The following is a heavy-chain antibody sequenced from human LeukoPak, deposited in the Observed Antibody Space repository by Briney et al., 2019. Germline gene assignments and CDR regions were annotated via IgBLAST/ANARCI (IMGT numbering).Heavy chain of an antibody. D-gene: IGHD6-6*01. J-gene: IGHJ4*02. Sequence: SVKVSCKASGATFSSYAISWVRQAPGQGLEWMGGIIPIFGTADYAQKFQGRVTITADESTSTAYMELSSLRSEDTAVYYCARDRIAAAADSLYYFDYWGQGTLVTVSS. V-gene: IGHV1-69*01. CDR3: ARDRIAAAADSLYYFDY. CDR1: GATFSSYA. CDR2: IIPIFGTA.